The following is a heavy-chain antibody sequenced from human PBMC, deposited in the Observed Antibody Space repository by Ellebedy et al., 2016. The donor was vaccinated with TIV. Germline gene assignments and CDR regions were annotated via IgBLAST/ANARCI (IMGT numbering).Heavy chain of an antibody. CDR3: ARSSLFDWPISDAFDI. CDR2: ISAYNGNT. V-gene: IGHV1-18*01. Sequence: AASVKVSCKASGYTFTSYGISWVRQAPGQGLEWMGWISAYNGNTNYAQKLQGRVTMTTDTSTSTAYMELRSLRSDDTAVYYCARSSLFDWPISDAFDIWGQGTMVTVSS. D-gene: IGHD3-9*01. CDR1: GYTFTSYG. J-gene: IGHJ3*02.